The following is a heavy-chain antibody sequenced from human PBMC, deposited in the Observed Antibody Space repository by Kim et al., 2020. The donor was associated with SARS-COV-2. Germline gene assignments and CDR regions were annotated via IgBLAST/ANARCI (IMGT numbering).Heavy chain of an antibody. D-gene: IGHD2-15*01. CDR3: ASPLYCSGGSCDL. Sequence: GGSLRLSCAASGFTFSNYGMHWVRQAPGKGLEWVAVIWYDGNKNYYTDSVKGRFTISRDNSKNTLYLQMNSLRAEDTAVYYCASPLYCSGGSCDLWGQGTLVTVSS. V-gene: IGHV3-33*01. CDR1: GFTFSNYG. CDR2: IWYDGNKN. J-gene: IGHJ4*02.